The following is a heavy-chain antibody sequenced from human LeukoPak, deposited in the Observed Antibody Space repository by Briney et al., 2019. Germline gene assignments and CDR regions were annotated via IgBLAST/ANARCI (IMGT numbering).Heavy chain of an antibody. CDR3: ARIYVQLERRDAFDI. Sequence: ASVKVSCKASGYSFSNYGVSWVRQAPGQGLEWMGWISASNGDSNFAPNLHDRITLTTDTSTSTAYMELRSLRSDDTAVYYCARIYVQLERRDAFDIWGQGTMVTVSS. D-gene: IGHD1-1*01. J-gene: IGHJ3*02. V-gene: IGHV1-18*01. CDR2: ISASNGDS. CDR1: GYSFSNYG.